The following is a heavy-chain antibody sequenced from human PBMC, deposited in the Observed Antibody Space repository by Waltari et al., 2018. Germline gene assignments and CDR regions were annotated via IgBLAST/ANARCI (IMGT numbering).Heavy chain of an antibody. CDR3: AKDMTEQGFDY. V-gene: IGHV3-9*01. CDR2: ISWNSGSI. Sequence: EVQLVESGGGLVQPGRSLRLSCAASGFTFDDYAMHWVRQAPGKVVEWVSGISWNSGSIGYADSVKGRFTIARDNAKNSLYLQMNSLSAEDTALYYCAKDMTEQGFDYWGQGTLVTVSS. CDR1: GFTFDDYA. J-gene: IGHJ4*02. D-gene: IGHD1-1*01.